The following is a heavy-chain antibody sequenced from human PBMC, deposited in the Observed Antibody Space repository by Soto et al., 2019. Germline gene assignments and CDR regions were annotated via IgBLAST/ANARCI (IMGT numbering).Heavy chain of an antibody. Sequence: QVQLVQSWAEVKKPGSSVKVSCKASGGTFSSYTISWVRQAPGQGLEWMGRVIPILSIAHYAQKFQGRVTIAADKSSGTAYMERSSLRSEDTAVYYCATTLPTSSPGILDCCGQGTLVTVSS. CDR3: ATTLPTSSPGILDC. CDR1: GGTFSSYT. D-gene: IGHD6-6*01. V-gene: IGHV1-69*02. CDR2: VIPILSIA. J-gene: IGHJ4*02.